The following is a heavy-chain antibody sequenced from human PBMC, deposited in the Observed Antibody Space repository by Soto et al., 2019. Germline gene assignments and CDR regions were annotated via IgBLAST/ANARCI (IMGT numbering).Heavy chain of an antibody. CDR2: INPNSGGT. V-gene: IGHV1-2*04. CDR1: GYTFTGYY. Sequence: ASVKVSCKASGYTFTGYYMHWVRQAPGQGLEWMGWINPNSGGTNYAQKFQGWVTMTRDTSISTAYMELSRLRSDDTAVYYCARVRGGYDLKPAPIDVWGRGTTVTVSS. J-gene: IGHJ6*04. D-gene: IGHD5-12*01. CDR3: ARVRGGYDLKPAPIDV.